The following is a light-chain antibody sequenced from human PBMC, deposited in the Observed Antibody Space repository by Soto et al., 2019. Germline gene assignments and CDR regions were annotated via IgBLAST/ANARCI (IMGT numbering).Light chain of an antibody. CDR1: QGISNF. CDR3: QKYNCAPDT. J-gene: IGKJ3*01. V-gene: IGKV1-27*01. CDR2: AAS. Sequence: DIQMTQSPSSLSASVGDRVTITCRASQGISNFLAWYHQKPGKVPKLLIYAASTFHSGVPSRFSGSGSGTDFTLTISKLLPEDEETYDYQKYNCAPDTFGPGTKVDIK.